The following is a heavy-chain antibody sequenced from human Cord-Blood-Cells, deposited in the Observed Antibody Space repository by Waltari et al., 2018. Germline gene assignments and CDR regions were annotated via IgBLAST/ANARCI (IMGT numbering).Heavy chain of an antibody. V-gene: IGHV3-21*01. Sequence: EVQLVESGGGLAKPGGSLRLSCAASGFTFSSYSMTWFRQAPGKGLEWVSSISSSSSYIYYADSVKGRFTISRDNAKNSLYLQMNSLRAEDTAVYYCARYGSGSYYFFIDYWGQGTLVTVSS. CDR2: ISSSSSYI. CDR1: GFTFSSYS. D-gene: IGHD3-10*01. CDR3: ARYGSGSYYFFIDY. J-gene: IGHJ4*02.